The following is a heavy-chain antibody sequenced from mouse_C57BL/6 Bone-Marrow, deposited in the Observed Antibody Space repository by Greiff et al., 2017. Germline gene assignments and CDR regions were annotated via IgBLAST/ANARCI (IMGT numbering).Heavy chain of an antibody. V-gene: IGHV1-22*01. Sequence: EVQLQQSGPELVKPGASVKMSCKASGYTFTDYNMHWVKQSHGKSLEWIGYINPNNGGTSYNQKFKGKATLTVNKSSSTAYMELRSLTSEDSAVYYCARGGGPMFYYDYDYWYFDVWGTGTTVTVSS. D-gene: IGHD2-4*01. CDR2: INPNNGGT. CDR1: GYTFTDYN. CDR3: ARGGGPMFYYDYDYWYFDV. J-gene: IGHJ1*03.